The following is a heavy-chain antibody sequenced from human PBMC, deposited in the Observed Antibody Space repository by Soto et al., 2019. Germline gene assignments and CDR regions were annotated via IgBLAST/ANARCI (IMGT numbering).Heavy chain of an antibody. Sequence: QVQLQESGPGLVKPSETLSLTCTVSGGSISSYYWSWIRQPAGKGLEWIGRIYTSGRTNYNPSLKSRVTMSVDTSKNQFSLKLSSVTAADTAVYYCARDYAYGGNFNWFDPWGQGTLVTVSS. D-gene: IGHD4-17*01. CDR2: IYTSGRT. CDR1: GGSISSYY. CDR3: ARDYAYGGNFNWFDP. J-gene: IGHJ5*02. V-gene: IGHV4-4*07.